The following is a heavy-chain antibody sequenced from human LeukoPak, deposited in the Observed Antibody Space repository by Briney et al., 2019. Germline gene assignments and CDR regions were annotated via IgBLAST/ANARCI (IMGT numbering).Heavy chain of an antibody. J-gene: IGHJ6*02. CDR1: GFTFSSYA. D-gene: IGHD2-2*01. V-gene: IGHV3-30-3*01. CDR3: ARALRVVPAAIGRAYYGMDV. CDR2: ISYDGSNK. Sequence: PGRSLRLSCAASGFTFSSYAMHWVRQAPGKGLEWVAVISYDGSNKYYADSVKGRFTISRDNSKNTLYLQMNSLRAEDTAVYYCARALRVVPAAIGRAYYGMDVWGQGTTVTVSS.